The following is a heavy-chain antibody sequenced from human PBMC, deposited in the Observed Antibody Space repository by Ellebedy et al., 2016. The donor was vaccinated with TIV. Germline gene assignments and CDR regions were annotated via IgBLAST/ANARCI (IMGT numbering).Heavy chain of an antibody. CDR2: ISSGGDTI. CDR1: GFTFSDFY. Sequence: GGSLRLSCAASGFTFSDFYMIWIRQAPGKGLEWLSYISSGGDTIYYADSVKGRFTISRDNAKTSLYLQMNSLGAEDTAVYYCARDSRFIDQQHNWFDPWGQGTLVTVSS. D-gene: IGHD6-13*01. J-gene: IGHJ5*02. V-gene: IGHV3-11*01. CDR3: ARDSRFIDQQHNWFDP.